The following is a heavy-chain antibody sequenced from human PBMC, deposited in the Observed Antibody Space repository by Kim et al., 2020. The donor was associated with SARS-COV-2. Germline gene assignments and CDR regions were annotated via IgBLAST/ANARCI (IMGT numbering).Heavy chain of an antibody. V-gene: IGHV4-39*07. CDR3: ARDTRGSSGYYHI. J-gene: IGHJ3*02. D-gene: IGHD3-22*01. Sequence: SETLSLTCTVSGGSISSSSYYWGWIRQPPGKGLEWIGSIYYSGSTYYYPSLQGRVTISVDTSKNQFSLKLSSVTAAAAAVYSCARDTRGSSGYYHICGQG. CDR1: GGSISSSSYY. CDR2: IYYSGST.